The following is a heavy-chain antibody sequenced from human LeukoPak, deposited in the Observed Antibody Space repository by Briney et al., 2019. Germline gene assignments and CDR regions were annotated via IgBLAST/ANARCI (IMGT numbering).Heavy chain of an antibody. CDR1: GGSISSGSYY. Sequence: NPSQTLSLTCTVSGGSISSGSYYWSWIRQPAGKGLEWIGRIYTSGSTNYNPSLKSRVTISVDTSKNQFSLKLSSVTAADTAVYYCARVYYGSGSYPDYWGQGTLVTVSS. CDR2: IYTSGST. CDR3: ARVYYGSGSYPDY. V-gene: IGHV4-61*02. D-gene: IGHD3-10*01. J-gene: IGHJ4*02.